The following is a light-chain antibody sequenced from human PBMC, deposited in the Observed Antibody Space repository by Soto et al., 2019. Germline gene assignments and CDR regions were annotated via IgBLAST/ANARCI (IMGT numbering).Light chain of an antibody. Sequence: KLITQYQYSLSESIGDRVTISCQASLDIRTHLNWYQQKPGKAPKLLIYDASNLETGVPSTFSGTGYGTDFTFTISSLLPDHIGLYYFPQYYHFFLTFAQGRLLEIK. CDR1: LDIRTH. CDR3: PQYYHFFLT. CDR2: DAS. V-gene: IGKV1-33*01. J-gene: IGKJ5*01.